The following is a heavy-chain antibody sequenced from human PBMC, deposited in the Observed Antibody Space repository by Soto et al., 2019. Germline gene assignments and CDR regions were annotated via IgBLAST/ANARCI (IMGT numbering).Heavy chain of an antibody. CDR3: ARGFSGSYPEPYFDY. Sequence: GGSLRLSCAASGFAFSSYAMHWVRQAPGKGLEWVTVVSSDGRYKYYADSMKGRFSISRDNSKNTLFLQMNVLRAEDTAVYYCARGFSGSYPEPYFDYWGQGTLVTVSS. D-gene: IGHD1-26*01. J-gene: IGHJ4*02. CDR1: GFAFSSYA. CDR2: VSSDGRYK. V-gene: IGHV3-30*04.